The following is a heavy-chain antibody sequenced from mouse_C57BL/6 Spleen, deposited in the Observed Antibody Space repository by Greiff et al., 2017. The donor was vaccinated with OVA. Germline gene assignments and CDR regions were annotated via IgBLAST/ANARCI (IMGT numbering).Heavy chain of an antibody. J-gene: IGHJ4*01. V-gene: IGHV1-5*01. Sequence: VQLQQSGTVLARPGASVKMSCKTSGYTFTSYWMHWVKQRPGQGLEWIGAIYPGNSDTSYNQKFKGKAKLTAVTSASTAYMELSSLTNEDSAVYYCTRGATVEHYAMDYWGQGTSVTVSS. D-gene: IGHD1-1*01. CDR3: TRGATVEHYAMDY. CDR2: IYPGNSDT. CDR1: GYTFTSYW.